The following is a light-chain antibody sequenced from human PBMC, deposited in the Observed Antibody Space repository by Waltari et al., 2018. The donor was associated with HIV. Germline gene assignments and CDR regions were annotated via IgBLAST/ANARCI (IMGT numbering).Light chain of an antibody. Sequence: DIQMTQSPSSLSASVGDRVTITCQASQDISNYLNWYQQKPGKAPKLLLYDASNLETGVPSRFSGSGSGTDFTFTISSLQPEDIATYYCQQYDNLPLTFGGGTKVGIK. CDR3: QQYDNLPLT. CDR1: QDISNY. J-gene: IGKJ4*01. V-gene: IGKV1-33*01. CDR2: DAS.